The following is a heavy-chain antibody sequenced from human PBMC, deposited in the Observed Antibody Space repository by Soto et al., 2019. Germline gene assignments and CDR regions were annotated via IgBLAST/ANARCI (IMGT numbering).Heavy chain of an antibody. CDR3: ARLPWIYCGGDCYS. CDR1: GFTVSSNY. CDR2: IYSGGST. V-gene: IGHV3-53*04. D-gene: IGHD2-21*01. J-gene: IGHJ5*02. Sequence: GGSLRLSCAASGFTVSSNYMSWVRQAPGKGLEWVSVIYSGGSTYYADSVKGRFTISRHNSKNTLYLQMNSLRAEDTAVYYCARLPWIYCGGDCYSWGQGTLVTVSS.